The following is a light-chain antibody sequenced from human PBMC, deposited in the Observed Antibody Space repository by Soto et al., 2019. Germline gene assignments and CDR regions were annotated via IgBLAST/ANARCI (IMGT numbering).Light chain of an antibody. J-gene: IGKJ5*01. CDR3: QQLNDYPIT. CDR1: QSISTW. CDR2: KAS. V-gene: IGKV1-5*03. Sequence: DIQLTQSPSTLSASVGDRVTITCRASQSISTWLAWYQQKPGTAPKLLIHKASTLESGVPSRFSGSRSGTEFTLTISSLHPEDLATYYCQQLNDYPITFGQGTRLEIK.